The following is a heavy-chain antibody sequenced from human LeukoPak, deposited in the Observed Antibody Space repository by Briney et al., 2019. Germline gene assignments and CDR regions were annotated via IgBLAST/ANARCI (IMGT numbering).Heavy chain of an antibody. V-gene: IGHV3-33*01. CDR2: IWYDGSNK. CDR3: ARGGEFQLLSPLYYYYGMDV. D-gene: IGHD2-2*01. J-gene: IGHJ6*04. Sequence: GGSLRLSCAASGFTFSSYGMHWVRQAPGKGLEWVAVIWYDGSNKYYADSVKGRFTISRDNSKNTLYLQMNSLRAEDTAAYYCARGGEFQLLSPLYYYYGMDVWGKGATVTVSS. CDR1: GFTFSSYG.